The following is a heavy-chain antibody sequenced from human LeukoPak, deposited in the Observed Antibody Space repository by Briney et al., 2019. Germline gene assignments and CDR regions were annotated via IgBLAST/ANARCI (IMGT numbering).Heavy chain of an antibody. CDR1: GYSVTSDYY. V-gene: IGHV4-38-2*02. J-gene: IGHJ4*02. CDR3: ARSRPLGISGSYFDNS. D-gene: IGHD1-26*01. CDR2: VYHTGNT. Sequence: SETLSLTCTVSGYSVTSDYYWGWIRKPPGKGLEWIGIVYHTGNTYSNPSLESRVTMSVDTSKNQFSLSLMSVTASDTAVYYCARSRPLGISGSYFDNSWGQGILVTVSS.